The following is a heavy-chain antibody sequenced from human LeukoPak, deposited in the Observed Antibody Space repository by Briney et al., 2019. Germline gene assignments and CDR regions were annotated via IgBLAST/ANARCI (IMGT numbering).Heavy chain of an antibody. D-gene: IGHD3-10*01. Sequence: ASVKVSCKASGYTFTSYDINWVRQATGQGLEWMGWMNPNSGNTGNAQKFQGRVTMTRNTSISTAYMELSSLRSEDTAVYYCARGGSSENYYYYYMDVWGKGTTVTISS. V-gene: IGHV1-8*01. CDR2: MNPNSGNT. CDR3: ARGGSSENYYYYYMDV. J-gene: IGHJ6*03. CDR1: GYTFTSYD.